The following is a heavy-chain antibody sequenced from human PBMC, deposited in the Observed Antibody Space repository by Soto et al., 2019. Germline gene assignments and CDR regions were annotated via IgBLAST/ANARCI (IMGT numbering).Heavy chain of an antibody. CDR1: GGSVNGYY. CDR2: INHTGGT. CDR3: ATRITVFGLLIPPFDP. Sequence: QVHLQQWGAGLLKPSETLSLTCAVYGGSVNGYYWNWIRQPPGKGLEWIWEINHTGGTHYNPSLKSRVTMSVDTSKNQFSLRLSSVTAADTAIYYCATRITVFGLLIPPFDPWGQGTQVTVSS. V-gene: IGHV4-34*02. D-gene: IGHD3-3*01. J-gene: IGHJ5*02.